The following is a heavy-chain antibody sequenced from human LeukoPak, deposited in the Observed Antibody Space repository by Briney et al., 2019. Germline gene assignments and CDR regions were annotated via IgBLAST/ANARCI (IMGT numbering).Heavy chain of an antibody. Sequence: ASVKVSCKASGYTFTSYGISWVRQAPGQGLEWMGWISAYNGNTNYAQKLQGRVTMTTDTSTSTAYMELRSLRSDDTAVYYCARRGSYYTYYYGMDVWAKGPRSPSP. CDR1: GYTFTSYG. CDR3: ARRGSYYTYYYGMDV. V-gene: IGHV1-18*01. CDR2: ISAYNGNT. D-gene: IGHD1-26*01. J-gene: IGHJ6*02.